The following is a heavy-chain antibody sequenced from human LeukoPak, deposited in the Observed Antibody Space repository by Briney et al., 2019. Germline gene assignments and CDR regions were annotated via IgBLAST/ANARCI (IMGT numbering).Heavy chain of an antibody. Sequence: GGSLRLSCAASGFTFSGSAMHWVRQASGKGLEWVGRIRSKANSYATAYAASVKGRFTISRDDSKNTAYLQMNSLKTEDTAVYYCTRHSDYDILTGYIDYWGQGTLVTVSS. D-gene: IGHD3-9*01. J-gene: IGHJ4*02. V-gene: IGHV3-73*01. CDR2: IRSKANSYAT. CDR3: TRHSDYDILTGYIDY. CDR1: GFTFSGSA.